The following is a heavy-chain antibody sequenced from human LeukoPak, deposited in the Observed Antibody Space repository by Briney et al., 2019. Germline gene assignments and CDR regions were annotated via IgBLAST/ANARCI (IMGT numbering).Heavy chain of an antibody. D-gene: IGHD4-17*01. CDR3: ARDRFYGDYVANYYYGMDV. J-gene: IGHJ6*02. Sequence: ASMKVSCKASGYTFTGYYMHWVRQAPGQGLEWMGWINPNSGGTNYAQKFQGRVTMTRDTSTSTAYMELRSLRSDDTAVYYCARDRFYGDYVANYYYGMDVWGQGTTVTVSS. V-gene: IGHV1-2*02. CDR1: GYTFTGYY. CDR2: INPNSGGT.